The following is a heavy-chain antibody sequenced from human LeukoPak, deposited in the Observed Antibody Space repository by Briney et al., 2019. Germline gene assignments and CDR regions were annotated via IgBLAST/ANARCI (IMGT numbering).Heavy chain of an antibody. CDR2: IYYSGST. D-gene: IGHD3-10*01. V-gene: IGHV4-59*12. CDR1: GGSISSYY. CDR3: ARRPYSSGNYKGAFDI. Sequence: KPSETLSLTCTVSGGSISSYYWSWIRQPPGKGLEWIGYIYYSGSTNYNPSLKSRVTISVDTSKNQFSLKLSSVTAADTAVYYCARRPYSSGNYKGAFDIWGQGTMVTVSS. J-gene: IGHJ3*02.